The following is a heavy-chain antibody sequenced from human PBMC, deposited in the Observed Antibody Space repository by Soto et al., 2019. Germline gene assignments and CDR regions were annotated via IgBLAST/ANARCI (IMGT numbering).Heavy chain of an antibody. V-gene: IGHV4-59*12. Sequence: SETLSLTCSVSNGSISGFYWTWIRQPPGKILEWIGYIHYSGRTDYNPSLTSRATMSVGTSKNQFSLNLKSITAADTAVYYCVRVGVGIGNHFDSWGRGTLVTVSS. J-gene: IGHJ4*02. CDR1: NGSISGFY. CDR2: IHYSGRT. D-gene: IGHD1-26*01. CDR3: VRVGVGIGNHFDS.